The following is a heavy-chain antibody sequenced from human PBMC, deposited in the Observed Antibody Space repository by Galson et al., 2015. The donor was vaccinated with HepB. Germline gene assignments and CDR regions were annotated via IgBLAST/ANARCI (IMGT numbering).Heavy chain of an antibody. V-gene: IGHV4-59*01. Sequence: SETLSLTCTVSGGSISSYYWSWIRQPPGKGLEWIGYIYYSGSTNYNPSLKSRVTISVDTSKNQFSLKLSSVTAADTAVYYCARDDWAVAGTGWFDPWGQGTLVTVSS. CDR3: ARDDWAVAGTGWFDP. D-gene: IGHD6-19*01. CDR1: GGSISSYY. CDR2: IYYSGST. J-gene: IGHJ5*02.